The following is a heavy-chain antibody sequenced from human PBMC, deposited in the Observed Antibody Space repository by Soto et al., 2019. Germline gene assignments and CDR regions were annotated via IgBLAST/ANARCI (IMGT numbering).Heavy chain of an antibody. J-gene: IGHJ5*02. CDR3: ARVPDR. D-gene: IGHD2-2*01. CDR2: IYYSGST. CDR1: GGSISGYY. V-gene: IGHV4-59*12. Sequence: SETLSLTCTVSGGSISGYYWSWIRQPPGKGLEWIGYIYYSGSTKYNPSLQSRVTISVDRSKNQFSLKLSSVTAADTAVYYCARVPDRWGQGTLVTVSS.